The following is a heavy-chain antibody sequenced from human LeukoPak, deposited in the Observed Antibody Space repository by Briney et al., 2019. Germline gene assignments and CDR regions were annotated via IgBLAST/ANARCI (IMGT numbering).Heavy chain of an antibody. J-gene: IGHJ4*02. CDR3: ARDQVGATPFDY. CDR2: ISAYNGNT. CDR1: GYTFTGYY. D-gene: IGHD1-26*01. V-gene: IGHV1-18*04. Sequence: ASVKVSCKASGYTFTGYYMHWVRQAPGQGLEWMGWISAYNGNTNYAQKLQGRVTMTTDTSTSTAYMELRSLRSDDTAVYYCARDQVGATPFDYWGQGTLVTVSS.